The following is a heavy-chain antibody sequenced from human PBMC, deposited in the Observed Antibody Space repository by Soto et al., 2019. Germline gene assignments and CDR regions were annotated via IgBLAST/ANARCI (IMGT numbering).Heavy chain of an antibody. Sequence: QVQLQESGPGLVKPSQTLSLTSTVSGGSISSGGYYWSWIRQHPGKGLEWIGYIYYSGSTYYNPSHSGRVTISVDTSKNQFTLKLSSVTAADTAVYYCARERAVRFGAIGMDVWGQGTTVTVSS. J-gene: IGHJ6*02. V-gene: IGHV4-31*03. CDR1: GGSISSGGYY. CDR3: ARERAVRFGAIGMDV. CDR2: IYYSGST. D-gene: IGHD3-10*01.